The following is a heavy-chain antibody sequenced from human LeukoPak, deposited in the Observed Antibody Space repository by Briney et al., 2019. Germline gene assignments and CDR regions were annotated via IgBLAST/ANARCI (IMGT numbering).Heavy chain of an antibody. CDR3: ARFRDDFPDY. CDR1: GYSFTSYW. Sequence: GESLKISCKGSGYSFTSYWIGWVRQMPGKGLEWMGIIIPGDSDSRYSPSFQGQVTISVDKSISTAYLQWNSLKASDTAIYYCARFRDDFPDYWGQGTLIIVSS. J-gene: IGHJ4*02. V-gene: IGHV5-51*01. D-gene: IGHD5-24*01. CDR2: IIPGDSDS.